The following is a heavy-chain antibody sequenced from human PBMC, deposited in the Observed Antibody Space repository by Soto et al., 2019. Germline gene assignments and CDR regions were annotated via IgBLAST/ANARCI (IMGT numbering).Heavy chain of an antibody. D-gene: IGHD3-9*01. CDR3: ATLSPTYYDILTVYYRAVYYFDY. J-gene: IGHJ4*02. Sequence: QLQLQESGPGLVKPSETLSLTCTVSGGSISSSSYYWGWIRQPPGKGLEWIGSIYYSGSTYYNPSLQSLVTIAVDTSKSLFSPSLSSVTAADTDVYYCATLSPTYYDILTVYYRAVYYFDYWGQGTLLTVSS. CDR2: IYYSGST. V-gene: IGHV4-39*01. CDR1: GGSISSSSYY.